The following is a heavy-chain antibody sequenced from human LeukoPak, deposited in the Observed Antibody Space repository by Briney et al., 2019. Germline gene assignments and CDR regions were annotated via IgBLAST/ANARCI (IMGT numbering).Heavy chain of an antibody. Sequence: SETLSLTCAVYGGSFSGYYWSWIRQPPGKGLEWIGEINHSGSTNYNPSLKSRATISVDTSKNQFSLKLSSVTAADTAVYYCAREQPPVGTMVRGTIDYWGQGTLVTVSS. CDR2: INHSGST. CDR1: GGSFSGYY. CDR3: AREQPPVGTMVRGTIDY. J-gene: IGHJ4*02. D-gene: IGHD3-10*01. V-gene: IGHV4-34*01.